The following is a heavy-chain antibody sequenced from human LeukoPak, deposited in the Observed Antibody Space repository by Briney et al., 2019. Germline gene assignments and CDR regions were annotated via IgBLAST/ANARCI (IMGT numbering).Heavy chain of an antibody. CDR2: MSAYNGNT. Sequence: ASVKVSCKASGYTFTSYGISWVRQAPGQGLGGRGWMSAYNGNTNYAQKLQGRVTMTTDTSTSTAYMELRSLRSDDTAVYYCARVVGMVPGADYWGQGTLVTVSS. V-gene: IGHV1-18*01. D-gene: IGHD2-8*01. CDR1: GYTFTSYG. CDR3: ARVVGMVPGADY. J-gene: IGHJ4*02.